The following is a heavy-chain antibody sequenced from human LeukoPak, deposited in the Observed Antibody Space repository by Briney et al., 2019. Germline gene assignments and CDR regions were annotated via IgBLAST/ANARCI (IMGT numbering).Heavy chain of an antibody. CDR3: ARDRRKYSGSVQGVYFDY. J-gene: IGHJ4*02. D-gene: IGHD1-26*01. CDR1: GFPVSSNY. Sequence: PGGSLRLSCAASGFPVSSNYMSWVRQAPGKGLEWVSVIYSGGSTYYADSVKGRFTISRDNSKNTLYLQMNSLRAEDTAVYYCARDRRKYSGSVQGVYFDYWGQGALVTVSS. V-gene: IGHV3-53*01. CDR2: IYSGGST.